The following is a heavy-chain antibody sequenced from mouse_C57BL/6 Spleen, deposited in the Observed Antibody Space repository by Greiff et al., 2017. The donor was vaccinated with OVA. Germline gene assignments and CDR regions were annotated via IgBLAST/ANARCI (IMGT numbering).Heavy chain of an antibody. CDR1: GYTFTSYW. CDR3: ARSALYGSSPAWFAY. V-gene: IGHV1-69*01. Sequence: QVQLQQPGAELVMPGASVKLSCKASGYTFTSYWMHWVKQRPGQGLEWIGEIDPSDSYTNYNQKFKGKSTLTVDKSSSTAYMQLSSLTSEDSAVYYCARSALYGSSPAWFAYWGQGTLVTVSA. D-gene: IGHD1-1*01. CDR2: IDPSDSYT. J-gene: IGHJ3*01.